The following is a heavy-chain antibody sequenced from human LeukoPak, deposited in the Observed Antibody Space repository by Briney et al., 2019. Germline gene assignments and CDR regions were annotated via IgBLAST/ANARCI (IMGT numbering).Heavy chain of an antibody. D-gene: IGHD6-25*01. V-gene: IGHV3-7*01. Sequence: PGGSLRLSCAASGFTFASSWMSWVRQAPGRGLEWVANIKQDGSEKYYVDSVKGRFTISRDNSKNTLYLQMNSLRAEDTAVYYCARDFSMTAAAYFDYWGQGTLVTVSS. J-gene: IGHJ4*02. CDR3: ARDFSMTAAAYFDY. CDR1: GFTFASSW. CDR2: IKQDGSEK.